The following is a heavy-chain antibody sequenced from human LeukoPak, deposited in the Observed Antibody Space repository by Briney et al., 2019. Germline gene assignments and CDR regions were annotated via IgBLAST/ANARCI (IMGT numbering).Heavy chain of an antibody. CDR3: ASKGFKDAFDI. CDR1: GGSISSYY. Sequence: SETLSLTCTVSGGSISSYYWSWIRQPPGKGLEWIGYIYYSGSTNYNPSLKSRVTISVDTSKNQFSLKLSSVTAADTAAYYCASKGFKDAFDIWGQGTMVTVSS. CDR2: IYYSGST. V-gene: IGHV4-59*01. J-gene: IGHJ3*02.